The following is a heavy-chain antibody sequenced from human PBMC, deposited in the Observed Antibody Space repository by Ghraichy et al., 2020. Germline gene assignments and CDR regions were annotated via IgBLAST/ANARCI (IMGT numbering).Heavy chain of an antibody. J-gene: IGHJ4*02. CDR3: CTDSYPSSVGWYYFDY. V-gene: IGHV3-15*01. Sequence: GGSLRLSCAASGFTFSNAWMSWVRQAPGKGLEWVGRVKSRTDGGTTDYAAPVKGRFSISRDDSKNTLYLQMNSLKTEDTAVYYCCTDSYPSSVGWYYFDYWGQGTLVTVSS. CDR2: VKSRTDGGTT. D-gene: IGHD3-3*01. CDR1: GFTFSNAW.